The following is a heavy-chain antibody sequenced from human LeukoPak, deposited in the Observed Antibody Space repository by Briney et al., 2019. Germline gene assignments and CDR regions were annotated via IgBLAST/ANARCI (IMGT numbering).Heavy chain of an antibody. CDR2: IKSKTDGGTT. CDR3: TTRIVVVIKGSWAFDI. V-gene: IGHV3-15*01. Sequence: PGGSLRLSCAASGFTFSNAWMSWVRQAPGKGLEWVGRIKSKTDGGTTDYAAPVKGRFTISRDDSKNTLYLQMNSLKTEDTAVYYCTTRIVVVIKGSWAFDIWGQGTMVTVSS. D-gene: IGHD3-22*01. J-gene: IGHJ3*02. CDR1: GFTFSNAW.